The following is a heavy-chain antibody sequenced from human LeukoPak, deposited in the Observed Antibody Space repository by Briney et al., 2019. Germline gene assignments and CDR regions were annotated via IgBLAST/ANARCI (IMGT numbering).Heavy chain of an antibody. CDR3: ARVFGYYYGSGSYYNPSWFDP. J-gene: IGHJ5*02. CDR2: IYYSGST. V-gene: IGHV4-59*01. D-gene: IGHD3-10*01. CDR1: GGSISSYY. Sequence: SETLSLTCTVSGGSISSYYWSWIRQPPGKGLEWIGYIYYSGSTDYNPSLKSRVTISVDTSKNQFSLKLSSVTAADTAVYYCARVFGYYYGSGSYYNPSWFDPWGQGTLVTVSS.